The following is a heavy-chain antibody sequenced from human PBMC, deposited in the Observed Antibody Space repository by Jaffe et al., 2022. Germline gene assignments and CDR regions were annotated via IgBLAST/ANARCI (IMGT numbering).Heavy chain of an antibody. CDR2: ISSSSSTI. CDR3: ARGFVPEYSGYDSY. J-gene: IGHJ4*02. D-gene: IGHD5-12*01. CDR1: GFTFSSYS. V-gene: IGHV3-48*01. Sequence: EVQLVESGGGLVQPGGSLRLSCAASGFTFSSYSMNWVRQAPGKGLEWVSYISSSSSTIYYADSVKGRFTISRDNAKNSLYLQMNSLRAEDTAVYYCARGFVPEYSGYDSYWGQGTLVTVSS.